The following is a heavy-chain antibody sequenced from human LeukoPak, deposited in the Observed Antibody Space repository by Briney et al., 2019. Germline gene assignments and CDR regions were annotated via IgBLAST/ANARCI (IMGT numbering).Heavy chain of an antibody. Sequence: SETLSLTCTVSGGSISSGGYYWSWIRQHPGKGLEWIGYIYYSGSTYYNPSLKSRVTISVDTSKNQFSLKLSSVTAADTAVYYCARVLQYGDYAKFDYWGQGTLVTVST. V-gene: IGHV4-31*03. CDR3: ARVLQYGDYAKFDY. CDR1: GGSISSGGYY. J-gene: IGHJ4*02. D-gene: IGHD4-17*01. CDR2: IYYSGST.